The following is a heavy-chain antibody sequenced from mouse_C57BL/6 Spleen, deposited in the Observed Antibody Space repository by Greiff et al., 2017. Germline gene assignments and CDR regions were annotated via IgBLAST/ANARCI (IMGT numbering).Heavy chain of an antibody. Sequence: DVQLVESGGGLVKPGGSLKLSCAASGFTFSSYAMSWVRQTPEKRLEWVATISDGGSYTYYPDNVKGRFTISRDNAKNNLYLQMSHLKSEDTAMYYCARDHYYGSSYDAMDYWGQGTSVTVSS. V-gene: IGHV5-4*01. CDR3: ARDHYYGSSYDAMDY. J-gene: IGHJ4*01. D-gene: IGHD1-1*01. CDR2: ISDGGSYT. CDR1: GFTFSSYA.